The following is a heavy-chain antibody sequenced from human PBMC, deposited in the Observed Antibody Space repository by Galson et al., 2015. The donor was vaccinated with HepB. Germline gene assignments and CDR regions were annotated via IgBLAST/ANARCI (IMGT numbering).Heavy chain of an antibody. CDR3: ARARSNGANYHLVFDS. Sequence: SLRLSCAASGFEFNFYWMTWVRQAPGKGLEWVANIKRDSSEKYLADSVKGRFAISRENVKTSGDLQMNDLRAEDTAVYYCARARSNGANYHLVFDSWGQGALVTISS. V-gene: IGHV3-7*01. J-gene: IGHJ4*02. CDR1: GFEFNFYW. D-gene: IGHD4/OR15-4a*01. CDR2: IKRDSSEK.